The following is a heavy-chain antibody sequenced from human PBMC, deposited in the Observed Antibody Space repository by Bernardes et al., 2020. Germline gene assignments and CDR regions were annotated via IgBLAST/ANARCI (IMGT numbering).Heavy chain of an antibody. V-gene: IGHV1-3*01. D-gene: IGHD6-19*01. CDR2: INAGNGNT. CDR3: ARGPGASGWYEVAWGYFDL. J-gene: IGHJ2*01. Sequence: ASVKVSCKASGYTFTSYAMHWVRQAPGQRLEWMGWINAGNGNTKYSQKFQGRVTITRDTSASTAYMELSSLRSEDTAVYYCARGPGASGWYEVAWGYFDLWGRGTLVTVSS. CDR1: GYTFTSYA.